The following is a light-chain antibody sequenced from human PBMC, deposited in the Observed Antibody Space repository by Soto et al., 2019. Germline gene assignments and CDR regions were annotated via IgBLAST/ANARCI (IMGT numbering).Light chain of an antibody. CDR1: QKISSY. V-gene: IGKV3-11*01. CDR2: DAS. J-gene: IGKJ4*01. CDR3: QQRSNWPPLT. Sequence: EIVLTQSPGTLSLSPGERATLSCRASQKISSYLAWYQQKPGQAPRLLIYDASNRASGIPARFSGSGSGTDFTLTISSLEPEDFAVYYCQQRSNWPPLTFGGGTKVESK.